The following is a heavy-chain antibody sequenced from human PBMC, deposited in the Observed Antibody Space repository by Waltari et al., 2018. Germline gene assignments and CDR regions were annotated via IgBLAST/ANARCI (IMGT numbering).Heavy chain of an antibody. CDR1: GFTASSNY. CDR2: IYSGGST. J-gene: IGHJ4*02. CDR3: ARARGSSWYYFDY. V-gene: IGHV3-53*01. Sequence: EVQLVESGGGLIQPGGSLRLSCAASGFTASSNYMSCVRQAPGKGLEWVSVIYSGGSTYYADSVKGRFTISRDNSKNTLYLQMNSLRAEDTAVYYCARARGSSWYYFDYWGQGTLVTVSS. D-gene: IGHD6-13*01.